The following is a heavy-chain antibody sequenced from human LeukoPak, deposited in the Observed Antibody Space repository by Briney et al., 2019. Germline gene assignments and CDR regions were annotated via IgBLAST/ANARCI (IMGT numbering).Heavy chain of an antibody. J-gene: IGHJ3*02. V-gene: IGHV3-23*01. CDR1: GFTLSSYA. CDR2: ISGSGGST. D-gene: IGHD3-22*01. Sequence: GGSLRLSCVASGFTLSSYAMSWVRQAPGKGLEWVSAISGSGGSTYYADSVKGRFTISRDNSKNTLYLQMNSLRAEDTAVYYCAKDLNYYDSSGKGGGAFDIWGQGTMVTVSS. CDR3: AKDLNYYDSSGKGGGAFDI.